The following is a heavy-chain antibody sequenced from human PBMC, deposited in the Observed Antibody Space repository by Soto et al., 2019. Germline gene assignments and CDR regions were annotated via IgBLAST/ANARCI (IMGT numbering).Heavy chain of an antibody. J-gene: IGHJ5*02. CDR1: GYTFTSYG. CDR3: ARYIAVAGTVWFDP. D-gene: IGHD6-19*01. CDR2: ISAYNGNT. V-gene: IGHV1-18*04. Sequence: SVKGSCKASGYTFTSYGISWVRQAPGQGLEWMGWISAYNGNTNYAQKLQGRVTMTTDTSTSTAYMELRSLRSDDTAVYYCARYIAVAGTVWFDPWGQGTLVTVSS.